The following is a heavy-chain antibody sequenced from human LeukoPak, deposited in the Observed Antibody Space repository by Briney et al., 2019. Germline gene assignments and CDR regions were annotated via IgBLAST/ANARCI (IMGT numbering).Heavy chain of an antibody. J-gene: IGHJ4*02. Sequence: GGSLRLSCAASGFTVSSNYMSWVRQAPGKGLEWVSVIYSGGSTYYADSVKGRFTISRDNSKNTLYLQMNSLRAEDTAVYYCARGAATGPTLGLDYWGQGTLVTVSS. V-gene: IGHV3-53*01. D-gene: IGHD6-13*01. CDR1: GFTVSSNY. CDR2: IYSGGST. CDR3: ARGAATGPTLGLDY.